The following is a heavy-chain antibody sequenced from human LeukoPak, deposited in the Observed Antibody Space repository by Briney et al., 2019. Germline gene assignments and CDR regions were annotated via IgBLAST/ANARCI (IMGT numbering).Heavy chain of an antibody. Sequence: QTGGSLRLSCAASGFTFSSYAMSSVRQALGKGLEWVSAISGSGGSTYYADSVKGRFTISRDNSKNTLYLQMNSLRAEDTAVYYCAKLWAVVAATGAFDIWGQGTMVTVSS. CDR2: ISGSGGST. V-gene: IGHV3-23*01. J-gene: IGHJ3*02. CDR3: AKLWAVVAATGAFDI. D-gene: IGHD2-15*01. CDR1: GFTFSSYA.